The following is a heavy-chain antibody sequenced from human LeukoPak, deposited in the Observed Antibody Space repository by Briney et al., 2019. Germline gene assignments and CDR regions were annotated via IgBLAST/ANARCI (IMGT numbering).Heavy chain of an antibody. V-gene: IGHV3-74*01. D-gene: IGHD1-1*01. Sequence: GGSLRLSCAPSGFTFSNYWMHWLRQAPGKGLVWVSRINADGSTINYADSVKGRFTISRDNAKNTLYLQMNSLTAEDTALYYCATAGNYRFDYWGQGILVTVSS. CDR3: ATAGNYRFDY. CDR1: GFTFSNYW. CDR2: INADGSTI. J-gene: IGHJ4*02.